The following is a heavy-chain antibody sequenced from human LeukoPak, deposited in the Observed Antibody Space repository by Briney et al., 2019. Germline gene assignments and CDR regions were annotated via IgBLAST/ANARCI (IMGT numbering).Heavy chain of an antibody. Sequence: GESLKISCKASAYSFTTDWIGWVRQMAGRDVEWMAVIYPGDSRTRYNPSFEGVISISADQSTSTAYLQWGGLKASDTAVYYCARRSSGGKEFDYWGQGTLVTVSS. D-gene: IGHD6-19*01. J-gene: IGHJ4*02. CDR1: AYSFTTDW. V-gene: IGHV5-51*01. CDR3: ARRSSGGKEFDY. CDR2: IYPGDSRT.